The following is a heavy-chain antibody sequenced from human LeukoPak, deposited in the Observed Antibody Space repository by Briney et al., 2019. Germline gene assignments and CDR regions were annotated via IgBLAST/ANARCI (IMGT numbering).Heavy chain of an antibody. D-gene: IGHD6-19*01. J-gene: IGHJ4*02. CDR1: GYSFTNYW. V-gene: IGHV5-51*01. Sequence: GESLKISCQGSGYSFTNYWIVWVRQMPGQGLEYMGIIHPGDSYTKYSPSFEGQVIISVDKSISTAYLQWSSLKASDSAIYYCARRRGDTVAGPDYWGQGTLVTVSS. CDR2: IHPGDSYT. CDR3: ARRRGDTVAGPDY.